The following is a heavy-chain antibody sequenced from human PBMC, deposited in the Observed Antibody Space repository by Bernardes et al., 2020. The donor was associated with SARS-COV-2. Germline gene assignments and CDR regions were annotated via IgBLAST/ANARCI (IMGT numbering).Heavy chain of an antibody. D-gene: IGHD6-19*01. CDR3: AKMGVADPGDY. CDR1: GFTFSSSA. J-gene: IGHJ4*02. CDR2: ISGSGGST. V-gene: IGHV3-23*01. Sequence: GGSLRLSCAASGFTFSSSAMSWVRQAPGTGLEWVSAISGSGGSTYYADSVKGRFTISRDNSKNTLYLQMNSLRAEDTAVYYCAKMGVADPGDYWGQGTLVTVSS.